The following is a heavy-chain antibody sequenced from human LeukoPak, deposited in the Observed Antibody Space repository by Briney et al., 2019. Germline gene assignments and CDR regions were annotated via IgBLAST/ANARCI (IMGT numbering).Heavy chain of an antibody. D-gene: IGHD6-25*01. CDR1: GGSIITSSNY. CDR2: IYYSGST. Sequence: PSETLSLTCTVSGGSIITSSNYWGWIRQPPGKGLEWIGSIYYSGSTYYNPSLKSRVTISDTSKNQFSLKVTSVTAADTAIYYCARDFSSASYTYYYYYMDVWGKGTTVTVSS. CDR3: ARDFSSASYTYYYYYMDV. V-gene: IGHV4-39*07. J-gene: IGHJ6*03.